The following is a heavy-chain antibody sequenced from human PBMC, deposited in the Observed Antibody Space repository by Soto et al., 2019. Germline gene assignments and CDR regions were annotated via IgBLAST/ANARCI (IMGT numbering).Heavy chain of an antibody. D-gene: IGHD1-1*01. CDR3: ARDPARDGYNERPFDY. J-gene: IGHJ4*02. V-gene: IGHV3-21*01. CDR2: ISSSSSYI. Sequence: GGSLRLSCAASGFTFSSYSMNWVRQAPGKGLEWVSSISSSSSYIYYADSVKGRFTISRDNAKNSLYLQMNSLRAEDTAVYYCARDPARDGYNERPFDYWGQGTLVTVSS. CDR1: GFTFSSYS.